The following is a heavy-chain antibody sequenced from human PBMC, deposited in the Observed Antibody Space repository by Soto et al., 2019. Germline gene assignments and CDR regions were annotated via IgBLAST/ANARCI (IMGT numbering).Heavy chain of an antibody. CDR3: VRGGSNYAS. Sequence: ELQLVESGGGLVQPGGSLRLSCTASGFTFSDSWMTWVRQAPGKGLEWVARIKPDESEKKYADSVKGRFSISRDNAKNSMYLQMDRLRGEDTAVYYCVRGGSNYASWGQGTLVTVSS. CDR1: GFTFSDSW. J-gene: IGHJ5*02. V-gene: IGHV3-7*01. CDR2: IKPDESEK. D-gene: IGHD4-4*01.